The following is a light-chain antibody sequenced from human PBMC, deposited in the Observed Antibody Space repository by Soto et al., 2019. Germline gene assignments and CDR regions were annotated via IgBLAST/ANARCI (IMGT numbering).Light chain of an antibody. CDR2: DAS. CDR1: QSISSW. CDR3: QKYDGVPLT. J-gene: IGKJ4*01. Sequence: DIQMTQSPSTLSASVGDRVTITCRASQSISSWLAWYQQKPGKAPKLLIYDASSLESGVPSRFSGSGSGTEFTLTISSLQPDDVATYYCQKYDGVPLTFGGGTKVEIK. V-gene: IGKV1-5*01.